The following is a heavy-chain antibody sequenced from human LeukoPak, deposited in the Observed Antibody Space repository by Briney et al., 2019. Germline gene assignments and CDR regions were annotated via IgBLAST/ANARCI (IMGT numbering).Heavy chain of an antibody. CDR2: IIPIFGTA. Sequence: ASVKVSCKASGGTFSSYAISWVRQAPGQGLGWMGGIIPIFGTANYAQKFQGRVTITADESTSTAYMELSSLRSEDTAVYYCARGGQIVWFGEFYFDYWGQGTLVTVSS. CDR1: GGTFSSYA. D-gene: IGHD3-10*01. J-gene: IGHJ4*02. V-gene: IGHV1-69*13. CDR3: ARGGQIVWFGEFYFDY.